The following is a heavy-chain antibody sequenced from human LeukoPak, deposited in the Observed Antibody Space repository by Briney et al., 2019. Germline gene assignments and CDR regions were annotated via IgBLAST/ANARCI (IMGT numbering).Heavy chain of an antibody. Sequence: GGSLRLSCAASGFTFSSYAMHWVRQAPGKGLEWVALISYDGSNKYYADSVKGRFTISRDNSKNTLYLQMNSLRAEDTAVYYCARRKPHIVVVTATLDYWGQGTLVTVSS. CDR2: ISYDGSNK. V-gene: IGHV3-30*04. CDR3: ARRKPHIVVVTATLDY. J-gene: IGHJ4*02. D-gene: IGHD2-21*02. CDR1: GFTFSSYA.